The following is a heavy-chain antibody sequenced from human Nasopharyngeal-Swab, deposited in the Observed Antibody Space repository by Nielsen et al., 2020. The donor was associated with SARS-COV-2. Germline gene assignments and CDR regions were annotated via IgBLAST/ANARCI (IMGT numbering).Heavy chain of an antibody. D-gene: IGHD6-19*01. J-gene: IGHJ4*02. Sequence: SGPTLVKPTQTLTLTCTFSGFSLNTSGVCLTWIRQPPGKALEWLALIDWDEDKYYSTSLKTRLTISKDTSKNQVVLTMTNMDQADTATYYCARNPPRGSGFDFWGQGILVTVSS. V-gene: IGHV2-70*01. CDR3: ARNPPRGSGFDF. CDR2: IDWDEDK. CDR1: GFSLNTSGVC.